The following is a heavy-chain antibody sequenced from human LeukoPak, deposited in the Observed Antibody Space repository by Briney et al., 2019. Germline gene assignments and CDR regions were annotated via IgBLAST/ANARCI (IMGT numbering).Heavy chain of an antibody. CDR3: ARDGDRIAVAAREGDY. CDR1: GYTFTSYG. Sequence: GASVTVSCKASGYTFTSYGISWARQAPGQGLEWMGWISAYNGNTNYAQKLQGRVTMTTDTSTSTAYMELRSLRSDDTAVYYCARDGDRIAVAAREGDYWGQGTLVTVSS. V-gene: IGHV1-18*01. CDR2: ISAYNGNT. J-gene: IGHJ4*02. D-gene: IGHD6-19*01.